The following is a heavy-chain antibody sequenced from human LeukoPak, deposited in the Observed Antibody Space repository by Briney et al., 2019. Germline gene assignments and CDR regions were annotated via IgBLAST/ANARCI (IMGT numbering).Heavy chain of an antibody. Sequence: SQTLSLTCTVSGGSISSGSYYWGWIRQPAGKGLEWIGRIYTSGSTNYNPSLKSRVTISVDTSKNQFSLKLSSVTAADTAVYYCATEGGSVPAAKGTGFFYYYYYYMDVWGKGTTVTVSS. D-gene: IGHD2-2*01. V-gene: IGHV4-61*02. CDR2: IYTSGST. J-gene: IGHJ6*03. CDR1: GGSISSGSYY. CDR3: ATEGGSVPAAKGTGFFYYYYYYMDV.